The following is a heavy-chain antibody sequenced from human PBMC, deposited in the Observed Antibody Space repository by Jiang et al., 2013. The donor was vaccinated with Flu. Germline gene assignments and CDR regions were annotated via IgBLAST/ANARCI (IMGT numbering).Heavy chain of an antibody. CDR1: GGSIGWSYY. V-gene: IGHV4-39*01. CDR3: AKTQVLRHFDAFSS. D-gene: IGHD3-9*01. Sequence: LLKPSETLSLTCTVSGGSIGWSYYLGWIRQPPGKGLEWIGNIDYVGTTHYNPSLKSPVTISIDTSKNQFSLSLSSVTAADTAVYYCAKTQVLRHFDAFSSWGQGILVTVSS. CDR2: IDYVGTT. J-gene: IGHJ5*02.